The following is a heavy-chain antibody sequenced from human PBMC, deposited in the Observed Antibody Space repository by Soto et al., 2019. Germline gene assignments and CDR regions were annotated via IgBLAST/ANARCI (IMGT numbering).Heavy chain of an antibody. Sequence: SETLSLTCTVSGGSVSSGSYYWSWIRQPPGKGLEWIGYIYYSGSTNYNPSLKSRVTISVDTSQNQFSLKLSSVTAADTAVYYCARAPYDWWRGYSNEGGMDVCGQGTPVTVFS. J-gene: IGHJ6*02. CDR3: ARAPYDWWRGYSNEGGMDV. CDR2: IYYSGST. CDR1: GGSVSSGSYY. V-gene: IGHV4-61*01. D-gene: IGHD3-3*01.